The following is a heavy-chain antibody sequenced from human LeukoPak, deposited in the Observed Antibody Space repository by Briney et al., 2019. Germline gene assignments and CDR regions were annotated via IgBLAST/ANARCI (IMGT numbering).Heavy chain of an antibody. CDR2: ISSSSSYI. V-gene: IGHV3-21*01. Sequence: GGSLRLSCAASGFTFSSYSMNWVRQAPGKGLEWVSSISSSSSYIYYADSVKGRFTISRDNAKNSLYLQMNSLRAEDTGVYYCARDGADYYDSSGYYGEYFQHWGQGTLVTVSS. J-gene: IGHJ1*01. CDR3: ARDGADYYDSSGYYGEYFQH. CDR1: GFTFSSYS. D-gene: IGHD3-22*01.